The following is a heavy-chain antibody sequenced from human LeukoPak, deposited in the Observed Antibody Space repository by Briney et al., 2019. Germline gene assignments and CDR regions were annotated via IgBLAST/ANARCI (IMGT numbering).Heavy chain of an antibody. D-gene: IGHD2-2*01. CDR2: IWYDGSNK. Sequence: HPGGSLRLSCAASGFTFSSYGMHWVRQAPGKGLEWVAVIWYDGSNKYYADSVKGRFTISRDNSKNTLYLQMNSLRAEDTAVYYCARDADIVVVPAAIAAFDIWGQGTMVTVSS. J-gene: IGHJ3*02. V-gene: IGHV3-33*08. CDR3: ARDADIVVVPAAIAAFDI. CDR1: GFTFSSYG.